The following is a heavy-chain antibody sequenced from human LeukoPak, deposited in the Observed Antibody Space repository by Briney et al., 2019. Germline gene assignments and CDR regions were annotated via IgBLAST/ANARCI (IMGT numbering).Heavy chain of an antibody. D-gene: IGHD7-27*01. CDR3: ARDGDFDY. CDR1: GFTFDNYI. Sequence: GESLRLSCAASGFTFDNYIMNWVRQAPGKGLEWVSYISSSSSTIYYADSVKGRFTISRDNAKNSLYLQMNSLRAEDTAVYYCARDGDFDYWGQGTLVTVSS. J-gene: IGHJ4*02. V-gene: IGHV3-48*01. CDR2: ISSSSSTI.